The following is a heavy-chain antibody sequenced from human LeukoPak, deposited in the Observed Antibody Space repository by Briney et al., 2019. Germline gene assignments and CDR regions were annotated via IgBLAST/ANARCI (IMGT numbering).Heavy chain of an antibody. V-gene: IGHV5-51*01. D-gene: IGHD7-27*01. J-gene: IGHJ4*02. CDR3: ARRLQGTGDPRYYFDY. CDR2: IYPGGSDT. Sequence: GESLKISCKGSGYSFTNYWIGWVRQMPGKGLEWMGIIYPGGSDTRYSPSFQGQVTISVDKSISTAYLQWSSLKASDTAIYYCARRLQGTGDPRYYFDYWGQGTLVTVSS. CDR1: GYSFTNYW.